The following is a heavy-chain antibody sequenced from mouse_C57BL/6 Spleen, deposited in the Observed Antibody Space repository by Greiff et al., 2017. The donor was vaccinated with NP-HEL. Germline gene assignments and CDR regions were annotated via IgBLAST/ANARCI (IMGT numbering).Heavy chain of an antibody. CDR3: ARKGGLLRFAWFAY. J-gene: IGHJ3*01. CDR2: IWSGGST. D-gene: IGHD1-1*01. V-gene: IGHV2-2*01. CDR1: GFSLTSYG. Sequence: VQVVESGPGLVQPSQSLSITCTVSGFSLTSYGVHWVRQSPGKGLEWLGVIWSGGSTDYNAAFISRLSISKDNSKSQVFFKMNSLQADDTAIYYCARKGGLLRFAWFAYWGQGTLVTVSA.